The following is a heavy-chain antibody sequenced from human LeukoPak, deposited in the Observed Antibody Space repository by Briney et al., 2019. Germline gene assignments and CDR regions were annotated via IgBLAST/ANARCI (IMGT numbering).Heavy chain of an antibody. CDR1: GFTFDDYG. J-gene: IGHJ6*02. Sequence: GGSLRLSCAASGFTFDDYGMSWVRQAPGKGLEWVSGINWNGGSTGHADSVKGRFTISRDNAKNSLYLQMNSLRAEDTALYHCARCIGTSCRPGGMDVWGQGTTVTVSS. V-gene: IGHV3-20*01. CDR2: INWNGGST. CDR3: ARCIGTSCRPGGMDV. D-gene: IGHD2-2*01.